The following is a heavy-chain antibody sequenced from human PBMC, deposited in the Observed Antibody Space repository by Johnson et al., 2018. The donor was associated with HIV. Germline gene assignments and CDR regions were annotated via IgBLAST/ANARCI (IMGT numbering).Heavy chain of an antibody. Sequence: VQLVESGGGVVRPGGSLRLSCAAFGFTFDDYGMSWVRQAPEKGLEWVSGINWNGGSTGYADSVKGRFNISRDNAKNSLYLQMNSLRTEDTALYYCATGWGNWNDEGPDAFDIWGQGTMVTVSS. V-gene: IGHV3-20*04. CDR3: ATGWGNWNDEGPDAFDI. D-gene: IGHD1-20*01. CDR2: INWNGGST. CDR1: GFTFDDYG. J-gene: IGHJ3*02.